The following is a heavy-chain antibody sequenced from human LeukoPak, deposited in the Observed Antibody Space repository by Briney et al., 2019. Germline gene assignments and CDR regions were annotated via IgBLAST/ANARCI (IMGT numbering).Heavy chain of an antibody. J-gene: IGHJ4*02. CDR2: ISAYNGNT. V-gene: IGHV1-18*01. CDR1: GYTFNSYG. Sequence: ASVKVSCKASGYTFNSYGISWVRQAPGQGLEWMGWISAYNGNTNYAQKLQGRVTMTTDTSTSTAYMELRSLRSDDTAVYYCARSKPYYDFWSGYPTHDYWGQGTLVTVSS. CDR3: ARSKPYYDFWSGYPTHDY. D-gene: IGHD3-3*01.